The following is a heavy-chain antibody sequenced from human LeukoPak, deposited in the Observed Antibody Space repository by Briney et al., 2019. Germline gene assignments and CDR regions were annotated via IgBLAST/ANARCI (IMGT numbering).Heavy chain of an antibody. J-gene: IGHJ4*02. D-gene: IGHD7-27*01. CDR1: GFTFSSYS. Sequence: GESLRLSCAASGFTFSSYSMNWVRQAPGKGLEWVSSISSSSSYIYYADSVKGRFTISRDNAKNSLYLQMNSLRAEDTAVYYCARDYTGKYTTDYWGQGTLVTVSS. CDR3: ARDYTGKYTTDY. CDR2: ISSSSSYI. V-gene: IGHV3-21*01.